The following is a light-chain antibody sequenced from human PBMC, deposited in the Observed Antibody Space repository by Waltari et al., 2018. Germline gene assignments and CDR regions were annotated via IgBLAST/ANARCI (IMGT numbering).Light chain of an antibody. CDR3: QQTYTTPPYT. V-gene: IGKV1-39*01. CDR2: GAS. CDR1: QTISNS. Sequence: CRASQTISNSLNWYQHKPGKAPNLLIYGASSLNSGVSSRFTGSGSGTDFTLTISNLQHEDFATYYCQQTYTTPPYTFGQGTKLELK. J-gene: IGKJ2*01.